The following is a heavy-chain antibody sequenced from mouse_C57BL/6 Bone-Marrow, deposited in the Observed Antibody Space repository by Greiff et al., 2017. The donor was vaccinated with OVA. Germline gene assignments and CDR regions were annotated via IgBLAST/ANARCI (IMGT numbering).Heavy chain of an antibody. CDR1: GYAFSSSW. V-gene: IGHV1-82*01. CDR2: IYPGDGDT. J-gene: IGHJ3*01. CDR3: ARREGTAWFAY. D-gene: IGHD3-3*01. Sequence: VQLQQSGPELVKPVASVKISCKASGYAFSSSWMNWVKQRPGKGLEWIGRIYPGDGDTNYNGKFKGKATLTADKSSSTAYMQLSSLTSEDSAVYFCARREGTAWFAYWGQGTLVTVSA.